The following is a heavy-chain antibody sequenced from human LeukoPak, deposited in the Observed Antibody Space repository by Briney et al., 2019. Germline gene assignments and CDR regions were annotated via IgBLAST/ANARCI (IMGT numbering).Heavy chain of an antibody. D-gene: IGHD6-19*01. Sequence: ASVKVSCKASGYTFTSYGISWVRQATGQGLEWMGWLNPNSGNTGYAQKFQGRLTITRNTSINTAYMELSSLRSEDTAVYYCARMTVSGRDNWFDPWGQGTLVTVSS. CDR1: GYTFTSYG. J-gene: IGHJ5*02. CDR2: LNPNSGNT. CDR3: ARMTVSGRDNWFDP. V-gene: IGHV1-8*03.